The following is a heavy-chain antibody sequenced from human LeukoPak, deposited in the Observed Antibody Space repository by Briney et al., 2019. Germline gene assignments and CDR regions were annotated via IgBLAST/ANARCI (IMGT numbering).Heavy chain of an antibody. Sequence: GRSLRLSCAASGFTFSSYGMHWVRQAPGKGLEWVAVIWYDGSNTYYADSVKGRFTISRDNSKNTLYLQMNSLRAEDTAVYYCTSLLQGDGMDVSGKGTTVTVSS. V-gene: IGHV3-33*01. CDR2: IWYDGSNT. D-gene: IGHD4-11*01. CDR3: TSLLQGDGMDV. J-gene: IGHJ6*04. CDR1: GFTFSSYG.